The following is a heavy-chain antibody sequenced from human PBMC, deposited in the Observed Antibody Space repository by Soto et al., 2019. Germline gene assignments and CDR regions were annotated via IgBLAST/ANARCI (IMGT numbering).Heavy chain of an antibody. CDR1: GGSISSYY. CDR2: IYYSGST. D-gene: IGHD3-16*01. Sequence: PSETLSLTCTVSGGSISSYYWSWSRQPPGKGLEWIGYIYYSGSTNYNPSLKSRVTISVDTSKNQFSLKLSSVTAADTAVYYCARLIAGGGYYCGADVWGPGNTVTVFS. J-gene: IGHJ6*02. V-gene: IGHV4-59*01. CDR3: ARLIAGGGYYCGADV.